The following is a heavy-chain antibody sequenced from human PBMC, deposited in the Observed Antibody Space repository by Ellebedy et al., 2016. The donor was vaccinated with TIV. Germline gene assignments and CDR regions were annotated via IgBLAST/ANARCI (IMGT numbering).Heavy chain of an antibody. CDR2: IYSSGGT. Sequence: GSLRLXXTVSGGSISSYYWSWIRQPAGKGLEWIGRIYSSGGTNYNPSLKSRLTMSVDTSNNQFSLKLRSVTAADTAVYFCARGWSYYVEAFDIWGQGTMVTVSS. CDR1: GGSISSYY. D-gene: IGHD1-26*01. CDR3: ARGWSYYVEAFDI. V-gene: IGHV4-4*07. J-gene: IGHJ3*02.